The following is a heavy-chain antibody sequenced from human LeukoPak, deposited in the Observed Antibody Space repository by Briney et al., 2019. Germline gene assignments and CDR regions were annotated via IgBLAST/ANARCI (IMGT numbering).Heavy chain of an antibody. CDR3: AKDDDWGRYKH. D-gene: IGHD3-16*01. Sequence: GGTLRLSCAGSGFSFSSHGMNWVRQAPGKGLEWVSGISPSGDITYYTDSVRGRFTISRDNFKNTLSLQVNSLRAEDTAMYYCAKDDDWGRYKHWGQGTLVTVSS. CDR1: GFSFSSHG. CDR2: ISPSGDIT. J-gene: IGHJ1*01. V-gene: IGHV3-23*01.